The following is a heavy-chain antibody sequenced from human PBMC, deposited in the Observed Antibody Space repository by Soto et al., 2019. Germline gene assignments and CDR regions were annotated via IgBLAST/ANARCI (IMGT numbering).Heavy chain of an antibody. CDR3: AGDTTTHSLGFDY. J-gene: IGHJ4*02. D-gene: IGHD1-26*01. CDR2: ISYDASNK. V-gene: IGHV3-30-3*01. Sequence: GRSLRLSFAASGFTFSSYAMHWGRQAPGKGLEWVAVISYDASNKYYAHSVKGRFTISTDNSTNTPYLQINSLRAEDTAGYYFAGDTTTHSLGFDYWGQGTMVTVSS. CDR1: GFTFSSYA.